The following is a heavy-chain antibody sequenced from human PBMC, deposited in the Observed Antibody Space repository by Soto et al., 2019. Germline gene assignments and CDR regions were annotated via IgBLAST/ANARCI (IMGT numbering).Heavy chain of an antibody. J-gene: IGHJ4*02. CDR1: GYPFTTSY. Sequence: QVQLVQSGPEVKIPGASVKVSCKASGYPFTTSYIHWVRQAPGQGLEWLGWVSPNNGRTLYAQKFKGRVTLTSDTSITTAYMDLGRLTSDDTAIYFCARVECSASSTGDCGQGTLITVSS. D-gene: IGHD6-6*01. CDR3: ARVECSASSTGD. CDR2: VSPNNGRT. V-gene: IGHV1-2*02.